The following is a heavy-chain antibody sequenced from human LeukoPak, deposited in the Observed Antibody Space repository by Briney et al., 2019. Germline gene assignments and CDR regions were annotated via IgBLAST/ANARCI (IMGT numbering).Heavy chain of an antibody. J-gene: IGHJ4*02. CDR1: GFTFSNTW. CDR2: IQSKTDGGTT. Sequence: PGGSLRLSCAASGFTFSNTWMNWVRQAPGKGLEWVGRIQSKTDGGTTEYAAPVKGRFTISRDDSKTPLYLQMNSLKTEDTAVYYCATLTVRGVINIWGQGTLVTVSS. V-gene: IGHV3-15*01. D-gene: IGHD3-10*01. CDR3: ATLTVRGVINI.